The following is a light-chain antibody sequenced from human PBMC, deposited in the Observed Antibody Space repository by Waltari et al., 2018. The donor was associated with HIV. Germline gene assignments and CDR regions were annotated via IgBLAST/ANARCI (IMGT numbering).Light chain of an antibody. J-gene: IGKJ5*01. CDR3: QQSYSPVIT. CDR1: QSISSY. V-gene: IGKV1-39*01. Sequence: DIQMTQSPSSLSASVGDRVTITCRASQSISSYLNRYQQKPGEAPKVLIFAASTLQSGVPSRFSGSGSETDFTLTISSLQPEDFATYYCQQSYSPVITFGQGTRLENK. CDR2: AAS.